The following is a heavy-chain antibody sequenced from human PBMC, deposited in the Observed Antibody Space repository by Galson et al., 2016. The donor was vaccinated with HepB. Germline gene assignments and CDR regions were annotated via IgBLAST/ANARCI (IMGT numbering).Heavy chain of an antibody. CDR3: ARVVGHHYDILTGYERGMYYGMDV. CDR1: GYAFTSYY. Sequence: SVKVSCKASGYAFTSYYLHWVRQAPGQGLEWMGVINPGGGSANYAQKFQGRVSMTRDTSTRTVYMQLSRLKSEDTAVYYCARVVGHHYDILTGYERGMYYGMDVGGQGTMVTVSS. D-gene: IGHD3-9*01. CDR2: INPGGGSA. J-gene: IGHJ6*02. V-gene: IGHV1-46*01.